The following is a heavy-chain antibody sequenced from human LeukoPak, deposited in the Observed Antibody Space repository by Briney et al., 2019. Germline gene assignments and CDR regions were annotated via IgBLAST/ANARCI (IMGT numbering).Heavy chain of an antibody. CDR3: ARDYGSSWYNFDY. D-gene: IGHD6-13*01. J-gene: IGHJ4*02. CDR2: IKQDESEK. V-gene: IGHV3-7*01. Sequence: GGSLRLSCAASGFTFSSYGMSWVRQAPGKGLEWVANIKQDESEKSYVDSVKGRFTISRDNSKNTLYLQMNSLRAEDTAVYYCARDYGSSWYNFDYWGQGTLVTVSS. CDR1: GFTFSSYG.